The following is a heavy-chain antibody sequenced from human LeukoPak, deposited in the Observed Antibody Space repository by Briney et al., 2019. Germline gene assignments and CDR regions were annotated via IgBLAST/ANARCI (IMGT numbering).Heavy chain of an antibody. CDR2: IIPILGIA. CDR3: AMDGGPVSRIAAAGYFDY. CDR1: GGTFSSYA. J-gene: IGHJ4*02. V-gene: IGHV1-69*04. D-gene: IGHD6-13*01. Sequence: ASVKVSCKASGGTFSSYAISWVRQAPGQGLEWMGRIIPILGIANYAQKFQGRVTITADKSTSTAYMELSSLRSEDTAVYYYAMDGGPVSRIAAAGYFDYWGQGTLVTVSS.